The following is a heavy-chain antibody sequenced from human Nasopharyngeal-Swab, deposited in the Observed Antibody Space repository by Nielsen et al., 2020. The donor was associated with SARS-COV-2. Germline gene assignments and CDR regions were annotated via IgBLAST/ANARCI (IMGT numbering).Heavy chain of an antibody. CDR3: AKVGSGYDNDY. J-gene: IGHJ4*02. Sequence: SLKISCAASGFTFDDYAMHWVRQAPGKGLEWVSGISWNSGSIGYADSVKGRFTISRDNAKNPLYLQMNSLRAEDTALYYCAKVGSGYDNDYWGQGTLVTVSS. V-gene: IGHV3-9*01. CDR1: GFTFDDYA. D-gene: IGHD3-22*01. CDR2: ISWNSGSI.